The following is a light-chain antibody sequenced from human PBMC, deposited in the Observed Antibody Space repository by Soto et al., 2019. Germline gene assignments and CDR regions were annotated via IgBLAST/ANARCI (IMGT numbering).Light chain of an antibody. V-gene: IGKV3-20*01. CDR3: QQYGSSPWT. Sequence: EIVLTQSPGTLSLSPGERATLSCRASQSVASRNLAWYQQKSGQAPRLLIYGASSRATGIPDRFSGSGSGTDFTLTISRLEPEDFAVYYCQQYGSSPWTFGQGTKVEIK. J-gene: IGKJ1*01. CDR1: QSVASRN. CDR2: GAS.